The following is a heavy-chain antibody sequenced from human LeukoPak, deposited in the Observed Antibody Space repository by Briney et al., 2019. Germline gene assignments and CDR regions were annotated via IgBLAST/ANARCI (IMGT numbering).Heavy chain of an antibody. CDR1: GFTFDDYA. CDR2: ISWNSGSI. D-gene: IGHD3/OR15-3a*01. V-gene: IGHV3-9*01. J-gene: IGHJ4*02. CDR3: ATDDYRGLGY. Sequence: GRSLRLSCAASGFTFDDYAMHWVRQAPGKGLEWVSGISWNSGSIGYADSVKGRFTISRDNAKNTVYLQLNNLRAEDTGVYYCATDDYRGLGYWGQGTLVTVSS.